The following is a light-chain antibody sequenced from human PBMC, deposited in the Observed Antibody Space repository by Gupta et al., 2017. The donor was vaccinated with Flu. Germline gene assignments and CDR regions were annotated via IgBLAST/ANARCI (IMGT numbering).Light chain of an antibody. V-gene: IGKV1-39*01. CDR3: QQSYSNPRT. CDR1: QSISSY. J-gene: IGKJ1*01. CDR2: AAS. Sequence: DIQMTPSPSSLSASVGDRVTITCRASQSISSYLNWYQQKPGKAPKRLIYAASSLQSGVPSRFSGSGSVTDFTLTISILQPEDFATYYCQQSYSNPRTFGQGTKVEIK.